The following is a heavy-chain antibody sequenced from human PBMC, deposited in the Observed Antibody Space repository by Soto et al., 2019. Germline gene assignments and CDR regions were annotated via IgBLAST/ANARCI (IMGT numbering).Heavy chain of an antibody. D-gene: IGHD2-21*02. CDR3: ARGEALAYCGGDCYFFDR. J-gene: IGHJ4*02. CDR2: INPNSGGT. V-gene: IGHV1-2*04. Sequence: VASVKVSCKASGYTFTGYYMHWVRQAPGQGLEWMGWINPNSGGTNYAQKFQGWVTMTRDTSISTAYMELSRLRSDDTAVYYCARGEALAYCGGDCYFFDRWGQGTLVTVSS. CDR1: GYTFTGYY.